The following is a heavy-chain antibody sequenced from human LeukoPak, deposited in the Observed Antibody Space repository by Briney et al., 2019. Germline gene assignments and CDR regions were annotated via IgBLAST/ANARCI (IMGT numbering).Heavy chain of an antibody. Sequence: SETLSLTCTVSGGPISSSSYYWGWIRQPPGKGLEWIGSIYYSGSTYYNPSLKSRVTISVDTSKNQFSLKLSSVTAADTAVYYCARQGLPTGEGDFDYWGQGTLVTVSS. D-gene: IGHD7-27*01. J-gene: IGHJ4*02. V-gene: IGHV4-39*01. CDR3: ARQGLPTGEGDFDY. CDR1: GGPISSSSYY. CDR2: IYYSGST.